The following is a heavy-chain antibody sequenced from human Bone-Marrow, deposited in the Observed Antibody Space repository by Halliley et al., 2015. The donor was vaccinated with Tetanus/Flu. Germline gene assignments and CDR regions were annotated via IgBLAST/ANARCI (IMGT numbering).Heavy chain of an antibody. V-gene: IGHV3-33*06. CDR1: GFTFSDYG. CDR2: IWFDGSID. D-gene: IGHD3-22*01. J-gene: IGHJ4*02. CDR3: AKGADFDSSAPESM. Sequence: SLRLSCAASGFTFSDYGMHWVRQAPGKGLEWLAVIWFDGSIDYYADSVKGRFTISRDNSKHTLYLQMNSLRAEDTAVYYCAKGADFDSSAPESMWGQGALVTVSS.